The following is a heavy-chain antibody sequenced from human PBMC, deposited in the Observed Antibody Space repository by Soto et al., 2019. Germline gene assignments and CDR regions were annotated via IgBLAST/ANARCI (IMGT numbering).Heavy chain of an antibody. V-gene: IGHV4-31*03. CDR3: AAGGIYGSYYFDY. J-gene: IGHJ4*02. CDR1: GGSISSGGYY. CDR2: IYYSGST. D-gene: IGHD3-10*01. Sequence: SETLSLTCTVSGGSISSGGYYWSWIRQHPGKGLEWIGYIYYSGSTYYNPSLKSRVTISVDTSKNQFSLKLSSVTAADTAVYYCAAGGIYGSYYFDYWGQGTLVTVS.